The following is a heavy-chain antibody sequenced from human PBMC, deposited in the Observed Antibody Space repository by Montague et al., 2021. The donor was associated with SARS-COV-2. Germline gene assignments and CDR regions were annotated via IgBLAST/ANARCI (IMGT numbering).Heavy chain of an antibody. V-gene: IGHV4-61*02. D-gene: IGHD3-10*01. CDR3: ARVSGYGSGSSFNWFDS. CDR1: GDSINNVNYF. CDR2: VYISGST. J-gene: IGHJ5*01. Sequence: TLSLTCSVFGDSINNVNYFWSWIRQPAGKGLEWIGRVYISGSTDYNLSLKSRVTMLLDKSANELTLQVTSVTAADTAVYYCARVSGYGSGSSFNWFDSWGQGLVVTVSS.